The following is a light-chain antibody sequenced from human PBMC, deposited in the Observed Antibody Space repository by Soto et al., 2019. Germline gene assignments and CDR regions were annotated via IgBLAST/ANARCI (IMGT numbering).Light chain of an antibody. V-gene: IGKV4-1*01. CDR2: WAS. CDR3: QKYYSTPRT. Sequence: IVMTQSPDSLTVSLGARATINCKSSQGVFYSSNNKNYLAWYQQKPGQSPKLLIYWASTRESGVPDRFSGSGSGTDFTLTISSLQAGDVAVYYCQKYYSTPRTCGQGTRREIK. CDR1: QGVFYSSNNKNY. J-gene: IGKJ5*01.